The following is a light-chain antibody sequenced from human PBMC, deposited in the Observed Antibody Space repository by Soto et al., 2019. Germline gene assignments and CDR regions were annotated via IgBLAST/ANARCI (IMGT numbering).Light chain of an antibody. CDR1: ESVSRF. Sequence: EIVLTQSPATLSLSPGERATLSCRASESVSRFLAWYQQKPGQAPRLLIFDASDRATGISARFSGSGSGTDFTLTISSLEPEDFAVSYCQQRSDWPRTFGQGTKV. CDR3: QQRSDWPRT. V-gene: IGKV3-11*01. J-gene: IGKJ1*01. CDR2: DAS.